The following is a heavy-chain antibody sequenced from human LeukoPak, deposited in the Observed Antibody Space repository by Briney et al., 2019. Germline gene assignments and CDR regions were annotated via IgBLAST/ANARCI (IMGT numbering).Heavy chain of an antibody. CDR3: ARVGGRTDY. CDR2: MNPNSGNT. V-gene: IGHV1-8*03. J-gene: IGHJ4*02. D-gene: IGHD1/OR15-1a*01. Sequence: ASVKVSCKASGGTFSSFTINWVRQATGQGLEWMGWMNPNSGNTGYAQKFQGRVTITRNTSISTAYMELSSLRSEDTAVYYCARVGGRTDYWGQGTLVTVSS. CDR1: GGTFSSFT.